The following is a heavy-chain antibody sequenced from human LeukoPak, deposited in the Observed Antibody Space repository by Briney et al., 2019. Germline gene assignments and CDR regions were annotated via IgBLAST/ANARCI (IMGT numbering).Heavy chain of an antibody. CDR3: AREVELSGYGY. CDR2: ISYDGSNK. V-gene: IGHV3-30-3*01. D-gene: IGHD3-3*01. CDR1: GFTFSSYA. J-gene: IGHJ4*02. Sequence: GGSLRLSCAASGFTFSSYAMHWVRQAPGKGLEWVAVISYDGSNKYYADSVKGRFTISRDNSKNTLYLQMNSLRAEDTAVYYCAREVELSGYGYWGQGTLVTVSS.